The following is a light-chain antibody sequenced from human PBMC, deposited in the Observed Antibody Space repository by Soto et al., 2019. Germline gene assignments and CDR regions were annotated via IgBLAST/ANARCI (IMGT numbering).Light chain of an antibody. CDR2: LGS. CDR3: MQALQTPVT. J-gene: IGKJ4*01. CDR1: QSLLHSNGYNY. V-gene: IGKV2-28*01. Sequence: DIVMTQSPLSLPVTPGEPASISCRSSQSLLHSNGYNYLDWYLQQPGQSPPLLIYLGSNRASGVPDRLRGSGSGTDYTLKISRVEAEDVGVYYCMQALQTPVTFGGGTKVEIK.